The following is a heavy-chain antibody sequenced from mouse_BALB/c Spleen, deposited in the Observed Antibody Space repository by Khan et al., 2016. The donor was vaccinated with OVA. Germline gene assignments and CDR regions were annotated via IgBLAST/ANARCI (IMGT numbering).Heavy chain of an antibody. D-gene: IGHD2-2*01. V-gene: IGHV1-42*01. CDR1: GYSFTSYY. Sequence: EVQLVESGPELMKPGASVKISCKASGYSFTSYYIHWVLQSPGKSLEWIGNIDPFSGGTTYNEKFKGRATLTVDKSYSTAYIHLSNLTSEDSAVFCGTRYGYVAGFAYWGQGTLVTVSA. CDR3: TRYGYVAGFAY. J-gene: IGHJ3*01. CDR2: IDPFSGGT.